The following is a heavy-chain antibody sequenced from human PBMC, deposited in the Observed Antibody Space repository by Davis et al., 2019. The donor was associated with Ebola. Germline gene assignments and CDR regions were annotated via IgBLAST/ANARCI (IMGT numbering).Heavy chain of an antibody. J-gene: IGHJ6*02. CDR2: IYYSGNT. Sequence: MPSETLSLTCTVSGGSISSSSYYWGWIRQPPGKGLEWIGSIYYSGNTYYNPSLKSRVTMSVDTSKNQFSLKLSSVTAADTAVYYCARGNYGDYIVLYYYNIDVWGQGTTVTVSS. V-gene: IGHV4-39*07. CDR1: GGSISSSSYY. D-gene: IGHD4-17*01. CDR3: ARGNYGDYIVLYYYNIDV.